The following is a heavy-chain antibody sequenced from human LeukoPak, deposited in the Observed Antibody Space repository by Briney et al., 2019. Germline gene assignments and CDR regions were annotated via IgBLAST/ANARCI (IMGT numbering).Heavy chain of an antibody. CDR1: GGSISSSSYY. CDR2: IYYSGST. V-gene: IGHV4-39*01. Sequence: PSETLSLTCTVSGGSISSSSYYWGWLRQPPGKGLEWIVSIYYSGSTYYNPSLKSRVTISVDTSKNQFSLKLSSVTAADTAVYYCARPRGRNYFDYWGQGTLVTVSS. D-gene: IGHD3-10*01. J-gene: IGHJ4*02. CDR3: ARPRGRNYFDY.